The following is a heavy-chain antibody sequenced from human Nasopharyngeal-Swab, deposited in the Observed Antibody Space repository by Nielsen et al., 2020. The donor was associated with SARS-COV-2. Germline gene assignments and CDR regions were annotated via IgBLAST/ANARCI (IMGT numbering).Heavy chain of an antibody. CDR2: ISSNGGST. Sequence: IRQPPGKGLEYDSAISSNGGSTYYANPVKGRFTISRDNSKNTLYLQMGSLRAEDMAVYYCARTPLGYYYYYMDVWGKGTTVTVSS. CDR3: ARTPLGYYYYYMDV. J-gene: IGHJ6*03. V-gene: IGHV3-64*01.